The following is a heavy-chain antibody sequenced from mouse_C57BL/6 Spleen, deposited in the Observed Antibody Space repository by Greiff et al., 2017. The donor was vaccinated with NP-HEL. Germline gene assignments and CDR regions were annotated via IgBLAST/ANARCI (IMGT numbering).Heavy chain of an antibody. D-gene: IGHD2-3*01. CDR1: GYAFTNYL. CDR3: AREGDDGAY. J-gene: IGHJ3*01. Sequence: QVQLQQSGAELVRPGTSVKVSCKASGYAFTNYLIEWVKQRPGQGLEWIGVINPGSGGTNYNEKFKGKATLTADKSSSTAYMQLSSLTSEDSAVYFCAREGDDGAYWGQGTLVTVSA. CDR2: INPGSGGT. V-gene: IGHV1-54*01.